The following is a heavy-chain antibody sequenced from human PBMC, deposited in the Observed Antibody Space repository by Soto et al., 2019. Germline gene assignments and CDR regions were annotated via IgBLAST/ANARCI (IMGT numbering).Heavy chain of an antibody. Sequence: GGSLRLSCAASGFTFSSYGMHWVRQAPGKGLEWVAVIWYDGSNKYYADSVKGRFTISRDNSKNTLYLQMNSLRAEDTAVYYCAREFIGTEPIFDYWGQGTLVTVSS. J-gene: IGHJ4*02. CDR2: IWYDGSNK. V-gene: IGHV3-33*01. D-gene: IGHD1-26*01. CDR1: GFTFSSYG. CDR3: AREFIGTEPIFDY.